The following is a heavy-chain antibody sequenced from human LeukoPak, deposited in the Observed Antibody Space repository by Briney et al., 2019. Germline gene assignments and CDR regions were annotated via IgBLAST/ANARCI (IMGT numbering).Heavy chain of an antibody. CDR3: ATHSSSWYDHDAFDI. CDR1: GYTFTSYY. D-gene: IGHD6-13*01. CDR2: INPSGGST. J-gene: IGHJ3*02. V-gene: IGHV1-46*01. Sequence: RRASVKVSCKASGYTFTSYYMHWVRQAPGQGLEWMGIINPSGGSTTYAQKFQGRVTITADESTSTAYMELSSLRSEDTAVYYCATHSSSWYDHDAFDIWGQGTMVTVSS.